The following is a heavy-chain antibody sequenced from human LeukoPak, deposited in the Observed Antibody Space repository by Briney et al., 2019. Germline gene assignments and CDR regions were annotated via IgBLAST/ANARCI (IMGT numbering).Heavy chain of an antibody. CDR3: ARWGVGDY. J-gene: IGHJ4*02. Sequence: GSLRLSWAASGFTFRSYEMNWVRQAPGKGLEWGSYISSRGRTKNYPDSVKGRLTISRENSKDHPKLQMTSRRSGDTAVYYCARWGVGDYWGQGTLVTVSS. CDR2: ISSRGRTK. V-gene: IGHV3-48*03. D-gene: IGHD1-26*01. CDR1: GFTFRSYE.